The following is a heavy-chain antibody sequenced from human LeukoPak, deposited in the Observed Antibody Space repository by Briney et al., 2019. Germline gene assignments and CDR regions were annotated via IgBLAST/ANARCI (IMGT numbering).Heavy chain of an antibody. Sequence: PGGSLRVSCEASGFYFSRFWMSWVRQAPGKGLEWVANIDPDGSEKYYVDSVKGRFTISRDNAKKSLYLQMNSLSPEDTAVYYCAKSGSHFDFDFWGQGTLVTVFS. D-gene: IGHD1-26*01. V-gene: IGHV3-7*01. CDR1: GFYFSRFW. CDR3: AKSGSHFDFDF. CDR2: IDPDGSEK. J-gene: IGHJ4*02.